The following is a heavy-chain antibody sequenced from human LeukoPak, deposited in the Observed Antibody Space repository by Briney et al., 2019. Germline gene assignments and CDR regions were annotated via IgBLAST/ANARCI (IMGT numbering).Heavy chain of an antibody. CDR2: ISSSSSYI. V-gene: IGHV3-21*01. CDR3: ARDRTYYDSSGYYSDYFDY. D-gene: IGHD3-22*01. J-gene: IGHJ4*02. CDR1: GFTFSSYS. Sequence: VGSLRLSCVASGFTFSSYSINWVRQAPGKGLEWVSSISSSSSYIYYADSVKGRFIISRDNAKNSLYLQMNSLRAEDTAVYYCARDRTYYDSSGYYSDYFDYWGQGTLVTVSS.